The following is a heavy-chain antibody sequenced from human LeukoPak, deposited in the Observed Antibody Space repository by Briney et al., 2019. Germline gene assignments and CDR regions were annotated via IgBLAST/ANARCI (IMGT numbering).Heavy chain of an antibody. J-gene: IGHJ6*02. V-gene: IGHV3-53*01. Sequence: PGGSLRLSCAASGFTLSSNYMSWVRQAPRKGLEWVSVIYSGGSTYYADSVKGRFTISRDNSKNTLYLQMNSLRAEDTAVYYCATTGGVGSNPYYYYYGMDVWGQGTTVTVSS. CDR1: GFTLSSNY. D-gene: IGHD3-10*01. CDR3: ATTGGVGSNPYYYYYGMDV. CDR2: IYSGGST.